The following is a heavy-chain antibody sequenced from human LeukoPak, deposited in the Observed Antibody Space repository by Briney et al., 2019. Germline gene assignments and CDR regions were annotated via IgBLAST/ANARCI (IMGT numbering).Heavy chain of an antibody. CDR2: ISDSDSST. CDR3: AKTTRPLGAFDY. J-gene: IGHJ4*02. V-gene: IGHV3-23*01. CDR1: GFTFSNYA. D-gene: IGHD1-26*01. Sequence: GGSLRLSCAASGFTFSNYAMSWVRQAPGKGLEWVSGISDSDSSTYYADSVKGRFTISRDNSKNTLYLQRNSLRAEDTAVYYCAKTTRPLGAFDYWGQGTLVTVSS.